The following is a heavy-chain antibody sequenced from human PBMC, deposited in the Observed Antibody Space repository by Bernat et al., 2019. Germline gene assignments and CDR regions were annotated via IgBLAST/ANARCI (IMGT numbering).Heavy chain of an antibody. CDR3: ARHHRSPYYGSGVYGAFDI. CDR1: GGSISSYY. CDR2: IYYSGST. V-gene: IGHV4-59*08. Sequence: QVQLQESGPGLVKPSETLSLTCTVSGGSISSYYWSWIRQPPGKGLEWIGYIYYSGSTNYNPSLKSRVTISVDTSKNQFSLKLSSVTAADTAVYYCARHHRSPYYGSGVYGAFDIWGQGTMVTVSS. D-gene: IGHD3-10*01. J-gene: IGHJ3*02.